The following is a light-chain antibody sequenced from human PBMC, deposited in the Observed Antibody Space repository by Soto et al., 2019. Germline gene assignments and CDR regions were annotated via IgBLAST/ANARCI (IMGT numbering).Light chain of an antibody. Sequence: QSALTQPASVSGSPGQSIAISCTGTSSDIGAYDYVSWYQQHPDKAPKLIIYEVTKRPSGVSTRFSGSKSGNTASLTISGXXXEDEGDYYCGSHTSGSTRVFGAGTKVTVL. J-gene: IGLJ1*01. CDR1: SSDIGAYDY. CDR3: GSHTSGSTRV. V-gene: IGLV2-14*01. CDR2: EVT.